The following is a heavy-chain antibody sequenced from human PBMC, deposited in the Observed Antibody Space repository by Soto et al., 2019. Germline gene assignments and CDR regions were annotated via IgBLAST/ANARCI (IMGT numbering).Heavy chain of an antibody. CDR3: ARAHQVGARVFWYFDL. CDR2: INWNGGST. V-gene: IGHV3-20*04. D-gene: IGHD1-26*01. Sequence: EVPLVESGGGVVRPGGSLRLSCAASGFTFDDYGMSWVRQAPGKGLEWVSGINWNGGSTGYADSVKGRFTISRDNAKNSLYMQMNSLRAEDTALYYCARAHQVGARVFWYFDLWGRGTLVTVSS. J-gene: IGHJ2*01. CDR1: GFTFDDYG.